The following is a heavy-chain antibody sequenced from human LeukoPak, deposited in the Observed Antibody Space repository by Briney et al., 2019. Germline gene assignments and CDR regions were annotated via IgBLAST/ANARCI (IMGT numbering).Heavy chain of an antibody. J-gene: IGHJ4*02. V-gene: IGHV4-59*08. CDR2: IYYSGST. Sequence: SETLSLTCTVSGGSISSYYWSWIRQLPGKGLEWIGYIYYSGSTNYNPSLKSRVTISVDTSKNQFSLKLSSVTAADTAVYYCARQPPYYDFWSGYYYFDYWGQGTLVTVSS. CDR3: ARQPPYYDFWSGYYYFDY. CDR1: GGSISSYY. D-gene: IGHD3-3*01.